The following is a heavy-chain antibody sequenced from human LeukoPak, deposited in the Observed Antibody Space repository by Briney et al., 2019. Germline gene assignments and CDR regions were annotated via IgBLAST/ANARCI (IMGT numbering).Heavy chain of an antibody. Sequence: ASVKVSCKASGYTLTSYYMHWVRQAPGQGLEWMGVINPNGGSTSYAQKFQGRVTMTRDTSTNTVYMELRSLRSEDTAVYYCARVHVRYFEWLLSTAAFDIWGQGTRVTVSS. V-gene: IGHV1-46*01. CDR2: INPNGGST. J-gene: IGHJ3*02. CDR1: GYTLTSYY. D-gene: IGHD3-9*01. CDR3: ARVHVRYFEWLLSTAAFDI.